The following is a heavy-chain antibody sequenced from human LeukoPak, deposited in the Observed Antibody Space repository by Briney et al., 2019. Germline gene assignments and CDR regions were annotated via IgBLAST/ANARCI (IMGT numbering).Heavy chain of an antibody. V-gene: IGHV3-30*02. CDR2: IRYDGTNK. CDR3: SKDGRGYSGYDLYYLDY. D-gene: IGHD5-12*01. Sequence: GGFLRLSCAASGFTFSNYGMHWVRQAPGKGLEWVAFIRYDGTNKYYADSVKGRFTISRDNPKNTLYLQMDSLRAEDTAVYYCSKDGRGYSGYDLYYLDYWGQGTLVTVSS. J-gene: IGHJ4*02. CDR1: GFTFSNYG.